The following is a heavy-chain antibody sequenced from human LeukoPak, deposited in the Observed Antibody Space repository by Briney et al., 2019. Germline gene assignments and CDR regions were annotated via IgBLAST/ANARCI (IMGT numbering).Heavy chain of an antibody. V-gene: IGHV4-61*02. J-gene: IGHJ2*01. D-gene: IGHD6-13*01. CDR3: AREYGSSWTYWYFDL. Sequence: SETLSLTCTVSGGSISGGSDYWTWIRQPAGKGLEWIGRIYTTGSTSYNPSLKSRVTISVDTTKDFFSLKVSSVTAADTAVHYCAREYGSSWTYWYFDLWGRGTLVTVSS. CDR2: IYTTGST. CDR1: GGSISGGSDY.